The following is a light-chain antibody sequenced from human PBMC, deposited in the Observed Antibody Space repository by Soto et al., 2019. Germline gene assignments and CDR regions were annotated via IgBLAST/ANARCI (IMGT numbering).Light chain of an antibody. CDR1: QGIRNY. J-gene: IGKJ3*01. CDR2: AAS. V-gene: IGKV1-27*01. CDR3: QHYKSASFT. Sequence: DIQMTQSPSSQSAAVGDRVTITCRASQGIRNYLAWYQQKPGKVPKLLIYAASTLQSGVPSRFSGGGSGTDFTLTISSLQPEDVATYYCQHYKSASFTFGPGTRVDFK.